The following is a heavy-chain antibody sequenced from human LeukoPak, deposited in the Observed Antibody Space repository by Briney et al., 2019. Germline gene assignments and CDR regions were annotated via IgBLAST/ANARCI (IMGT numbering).Heavy chain of an antibody. CDR3: ASGGCSGGSCYNYYYYGMDV. J-gene: IGHJ6*04. CDR2: ISYDGSNK. Sequence: GGSLRLSCAASGFTFSSYAMHWVRQAPGKGLEWVAVISYDGSNKYYADSVKGRFTISRDNSKNTLYLQMNSLRAEDAAVYYCASGGCSGGSCYNYYYYGMDVWGKETTVTVSS. D-gene: IGHD2-15*01. V-gene: IGHV3-30*04. CDR1: GFTFSSYA.